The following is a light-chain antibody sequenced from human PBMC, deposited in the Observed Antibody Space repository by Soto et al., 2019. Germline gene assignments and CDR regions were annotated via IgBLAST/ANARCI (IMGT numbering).Light chain of an antibody. Sequence: ETVLTQSPGTLSLSPGERATLSCRASQSLNSTYLVWYQQKPGQAPRLLIQGASSRVTRIPDRFSGSGSGTDFPLTIDRLESEDSAVYYCQQFATSPYTFGPGTNLEIK. CDR1: QSLNSTY. V-gene: IGKV3-20*01. CDR2: GAS. CDR3: QQFATSPYT. J-gene: IGKJ2*01.